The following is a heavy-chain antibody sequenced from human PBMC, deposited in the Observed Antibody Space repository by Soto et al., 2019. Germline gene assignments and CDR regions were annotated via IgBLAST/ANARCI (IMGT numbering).Heavy chain of an antibody. V-gene: IGHV2-26*01. D-gene: IGHD1-1*01. CDR2: ILSSDET. J-gene: IGHJ6*03. CDR1: GFSLRNARMG. CDR3: AGTLAGTYYYFYVAV. Sequence: QVTFKESGPLLLKPPETLTLTCTVSGFSLRNARMGVSWIRQPPGKGLEWLAHILSSDETSNNTSLPGRLTLSTDTSTSQVVLAMTDMDPVATATYFCAGTLAGTYYYFYVAVWGEGATGTVSS.